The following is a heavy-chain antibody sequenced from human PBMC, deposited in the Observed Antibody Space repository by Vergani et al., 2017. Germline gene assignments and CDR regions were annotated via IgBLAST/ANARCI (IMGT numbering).Heavy chain of an antibody. Sequence: EVQLVESGGGLVQPGGSLRLSCAASGFTFSSYSMNWVRQAPGKGLEWVSYISSSSSTIYYADSVKGRFTISRDNAKNSLYLQMNSLRAEDTAVYYCARDAGYGSNTSCYWESYYYYYYMDVWGKGTTVTVSS. D-gene: IGHD2-2*01. J-gene: IGHJ6*03. V-gene: IGHV3-48*01. CDR1: GFTFSSYS. CDR2: ISSSSSTI. CDR3: ARDAGYGSNTSCYWESYYYYYYMDV.